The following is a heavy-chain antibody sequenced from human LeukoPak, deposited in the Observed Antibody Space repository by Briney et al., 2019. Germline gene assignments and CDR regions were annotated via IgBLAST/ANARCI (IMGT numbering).Heavy chain of an antibody. CDR2: INHSGST. D-gene: IGHD3-3*01. Sequence: PSETLSLTCSVSGDSVTSTYWSWIRQPPGKGLEWIGEINHSGSTNYNPSLKSRVTISVDTSKNQFSLKLSSVTAADTAVYYCARRYYDFWSGYYTYYYYGMDVWGQGTTVTVSS. V-gene: IGHV4-34*01. CDR3: ARRYYDFWSGYYTYYYYGMDV. CDR1: GDSVTSTY. J-gene: IGHJ6*02.